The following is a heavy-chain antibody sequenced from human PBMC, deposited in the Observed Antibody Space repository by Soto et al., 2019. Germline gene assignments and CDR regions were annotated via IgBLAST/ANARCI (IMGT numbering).Heavy chain of an antibody. CDR2: IIPIFGTA. Sequence: QVQLVQSGAEVKKPGSSVKVSCKASGGTFSSYAISWVRQAPGQGLEWMGGIIPIFGTANYAQKFQGRVTITADESTRTAYMELSSLRSEDTAVYYCARVPYYYDSSGYRGYFDYWGQGTLVTVSS. D-gene: IGHD3-22*01. CDR3: ARVPYYYDSSGYRGYFDY. V-gene: IGHV1-69*01. J-gene: IGHJ4*02. CDR1: GGTFSSYA.